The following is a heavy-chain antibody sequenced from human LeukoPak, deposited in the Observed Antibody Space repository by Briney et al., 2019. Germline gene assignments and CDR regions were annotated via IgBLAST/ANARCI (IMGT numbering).Heavy chain of an antibody. V-gene: IGHV4-34*01. CDR2: INHSGST. J-gene: IGHJ4*02. CDR1: GGSFSGYY. D-gene: IGHD5-18*01. Sequence: PSETLSLTCAVYGGSFSGYYWSWIRQPPGKGLEWIGEINHSGSTNYNPSLKSRVTISVDTSKNQFSLKLSSVTAADTAVYYCARENSYGRMVRYWGQGTLVTVSS. CDR3: ARENSYGRMVRY.